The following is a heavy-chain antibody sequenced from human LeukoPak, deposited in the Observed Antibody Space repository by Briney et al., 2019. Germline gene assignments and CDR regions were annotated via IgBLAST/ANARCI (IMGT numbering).Heavy chain of an antibody. CDR1: GGSISSGSHY. Sequence: SQTLSLTCTVSGGSISSGSHYWSWIRQPAGKGLECIGRIYTSGSTTYNPSLKSRVTVSVDMSKNQVSLRLSAVTAADTAVYYCTRGITGTNFDYWGQGTLVTVSS. J-gene: IGHJ4*02. CDR3: TRGITGTNFDY. CDR2: IYTSGST. D-gene: IGHD1-20*01. V-gene: IGHV4-61*02.